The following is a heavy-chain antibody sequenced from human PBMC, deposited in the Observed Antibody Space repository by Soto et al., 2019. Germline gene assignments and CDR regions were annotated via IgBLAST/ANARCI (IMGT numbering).Heavy chain of an antibody. CDR3: ARDPSEGVGELFSWGPLFDP. CDR2: ISAYNGNT. D-gene: IGHD3-10*01. Sequence: QVQLVQSGAEVKKPGASVKVSCKASGYTFTSYGISWVRQAPGQGLEWMGWISAYNGNTNYAQKLQGRVTMTTDTHTSTATMERRSLRSDDTAVYYCARDPSEGVGELFSWGPLFDPWGQGTLVTVSS. CDR1: GYTFTSYG. V-gene: IGHV1-18*01. J-gene: IGHJ5*02.